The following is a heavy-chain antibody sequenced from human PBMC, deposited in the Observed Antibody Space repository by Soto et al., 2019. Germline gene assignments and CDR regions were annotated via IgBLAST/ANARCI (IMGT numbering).Heavy chain of an antibody. V-gene: IGHV3-33*01. CDR3: AREMGRGDTFGDIVVVPAAAYYYYGMDV. Sequence: HPGGSLRLSCAASGFTFSSYGMHWVRQAPGKGLEWVAVIWYDGSNKYYADSLKGRFTISRDNSNNTLYLQMNSLRAEDTAVYYCAREMGRGDTFGDIVVVPAAAYYYYGMDVWGQGTTVTV. CDR2: IWYDGSNK. CDR1: GFTFSSYG. D-gene: IGHD2-2*01. J-gene: IGHJ6*02.